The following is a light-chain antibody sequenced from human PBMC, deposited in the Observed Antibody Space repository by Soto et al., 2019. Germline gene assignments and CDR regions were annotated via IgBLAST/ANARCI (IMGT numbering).Light chain of an antibody. CDR3: AVWDQSLTGWV. CDR2: RDG. CDR1: SPNIGSHF. J-gene: IGLJ3*02. V-gene: IGLV1-47*01. Sequence: QSVLTQPPSASGTPGQSLTIPCSGSSPNIGSHFVYWYQHLPGTAPKLLIFRDGQRPSGVPARFFGSKSGTSASLAITGLRSEDEADYYCAVWDQSLTGWVFGGGTKVTVL.